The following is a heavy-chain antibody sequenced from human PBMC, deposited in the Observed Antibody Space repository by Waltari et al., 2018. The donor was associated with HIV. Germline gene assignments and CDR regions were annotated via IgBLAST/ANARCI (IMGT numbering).Heavy chain of an antibody. D-gene: IGHD1-26*01. CDR3: AKVAGRSGSYSHYYYGMDV. V-gene: IGHV3-30*18. CDR2: ISYDGDQ. Sequence: QVQLVESGGGVVQPGGSLRTSCAASGFAFKTFAMPWVRQAPGKGLEWVAVISYDGDQYYADSVKGRFTISRDNSKKSLFLQMSSLRPEDSAVYYCAKVAGRSGSYSHYYYGMDVWGQGTTVTVS. J-gene: IGHJ6*02. CDR1: GFAFKTFA.